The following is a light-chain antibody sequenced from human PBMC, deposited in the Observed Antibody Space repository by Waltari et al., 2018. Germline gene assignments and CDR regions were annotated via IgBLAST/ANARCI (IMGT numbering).Light chain of an antibody. CDR2: DNY. Sequence: SVLTQPPSVSAAPGQKVTISCSGSSSNIGNNYVAWYQQLPGRAPKLLIYDNYKRPPGVPGRFSGSRSGTSATLGITGLQTGDEAVYYCGTWDTSLSPGEVFGGGTKLTVL. V-gene: IGLV1-51*01. CDR3: GTWDTSLSPGEV. J-gene: IGLJ2*01. CDR1: SSNIGNNY.